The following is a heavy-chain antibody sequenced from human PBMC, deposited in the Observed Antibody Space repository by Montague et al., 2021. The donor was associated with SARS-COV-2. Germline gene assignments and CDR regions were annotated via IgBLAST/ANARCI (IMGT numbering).Heavy chain of an antibody. CDR1: GGSISSGGYY. D-gene: IGHD2-2*01. J-gene: IGHJ5*02. Sequence: TLSLTCTVSGGSISSGGYYWSWIRQHPGKGLEWIGYIYYSGSTYYNPSLKSRLTISVDTSKNRFSLKLSSVTAADTAMYYCARGRVVVPTTRNWFDPWGQGTLVTVSS. CDR3: ARGRVVVPTTRNWFDP. CDR2: IYYSGST. V-gene: IGHV4-31*03.